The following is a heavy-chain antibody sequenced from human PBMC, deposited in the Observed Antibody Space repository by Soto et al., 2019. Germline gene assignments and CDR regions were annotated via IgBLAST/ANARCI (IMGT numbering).Heavy chain of an antibody. CDR1: GFTFSSYA. CDR2: ISGSGGST. CDR3: AKDRGYSSSSEFDY. Sequence: GGSLRLSCAASGFTFSSYAMSWVRQAPGKGLEWVSAISGSGGSTYYADSVKGRFTISRDNSKNTLYLQMNSLRAEDTAGYYCAKDRGYSSSSEFDYWGEGTLVTGSS. D-gene: IGHD6-6*01. J-gene: IGHJ4*02. V-gene: IGHV3-23*01.